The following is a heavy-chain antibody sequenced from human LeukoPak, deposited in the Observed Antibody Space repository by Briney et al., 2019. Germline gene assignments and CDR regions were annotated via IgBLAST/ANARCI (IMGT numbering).Heavy chain of an antibody. CDR2: ISADGTT. D-gene: IGHD2-2*01. J-gene: IGHJ5*02. CDR3: VACSSASCYGDRFDP. Sequence: GGSLRLSCAASGLTFASYGMTWVRQAPGKGLEWVSSISADGTTYYADSVKGRFTISRDNSRDTFFLEMNSLRAEDTALYYCVACSSASCYGDRFDPWGQGTLVTVSS. CDR1: GLTFASYG. V-gene: IGHV3-23*01.